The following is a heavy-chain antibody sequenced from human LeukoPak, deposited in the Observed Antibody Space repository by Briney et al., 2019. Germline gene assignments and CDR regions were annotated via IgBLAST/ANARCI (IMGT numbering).Heavy chain of an antibody. Sequence: GGSLRLSCVASGFTSSSYAMSWVRQAPGKGLEWVSGISGSGGSKYYADSVKGRFTISRDNSKKTLYLQMSSLRAEDTAVYYCAKGGGDIVVVPAALFYYYYMDVWGQGTLVTVSS. CDR3: AKGGGDIVVVPAALFYYYYMDV. V-gene: IGHV3-23*01. J-gene: IGHJ6*03. D-gene: IGHD2-2*01. CDR1: GFTSSSYA. CDR2: ISGSGGSK.